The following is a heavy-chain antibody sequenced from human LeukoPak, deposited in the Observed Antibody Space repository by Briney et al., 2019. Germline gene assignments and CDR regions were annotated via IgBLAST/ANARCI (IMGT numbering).Heavy chain of an antibody. Sequence: SETLSLTCTVSGGSISSSSYYWGWIRQPPGKGLEWIGSIYYSGSTYYNPSLKSRVTISVDTSKNQFSLKLSSVTAADTAVYYCARAVLAVAGPYYYYYMDVWGKGTTVTVSS. CDR3: ARAVLAVAGPYYYYYMDV. V-gene: IGHV4-39*07. CDR2: IYYSGST. CDR1: GGSISSSSYY. D-gene: IGHD6-19*01. J-gene: IGHJ6*03.